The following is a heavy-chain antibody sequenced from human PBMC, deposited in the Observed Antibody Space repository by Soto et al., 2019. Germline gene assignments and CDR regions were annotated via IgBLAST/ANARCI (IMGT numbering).Heavy chain of an antibody. V-gene: IGHV3-30*18. J-gene: IGHJ2*01. CDR1: GFSFSTYG. CDR3: AKDPSSGYTRGDFDV. D-gene: IGHD3-22*01. CDR2: ISHDGGNE. Sequence: QVHLEESGGGVVQPGRSLRLSCAASGFSFSTYGMHWVRQAPGKGLEWVAVISHDGGNEYYADSVKGRFTISRDSSKNTGYLQRNNVRAEDTAVYYCAKDPSSGYTRGDFDVGGLGTLVTVSS.